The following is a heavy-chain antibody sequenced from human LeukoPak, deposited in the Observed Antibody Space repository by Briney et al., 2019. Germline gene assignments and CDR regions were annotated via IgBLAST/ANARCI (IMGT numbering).Heavy chain of an antibody. J-gene: IGHJ4*02. Sequence: ASVKVSCKASGYTFTGYYTHWVRQDPGQGLEWMGWINPNSGGTNYAQKFQGRVTMTRDTSISTAYMELSRLRSDDTAVYYCARGLHDSSGYLDYWGQGTLVTVSS. D-gene: IGHD3-22*01. V-gene: IGHV1-2*02. CDR3: ARGLHDSSGYLDY. CDR2: INPNSGGT. CDR1: GYTFTGYY.